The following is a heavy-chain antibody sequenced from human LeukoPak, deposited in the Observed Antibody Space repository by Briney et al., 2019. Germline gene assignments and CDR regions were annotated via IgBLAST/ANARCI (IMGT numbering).Heavy chain of an antibody. D-gene: IGHD3-22*01. J-gene: IGHJ4*02. V-gene: IGHV1-46*01. CDR1: GYTFTSYY. CDR2: INPSGGST. Sequence: ASVEVSCKASGYTFTSYYMHWVRQAPGQGLEWMGIINPSGGSTSYAQKFQGRVTMTRDTSTSTVYMELSSLRSEDTAVYYCARDRSPTYYDSSGYYYWGQGTLVTVSS. CDR3: ARDRSPTYYDSSGYYY.